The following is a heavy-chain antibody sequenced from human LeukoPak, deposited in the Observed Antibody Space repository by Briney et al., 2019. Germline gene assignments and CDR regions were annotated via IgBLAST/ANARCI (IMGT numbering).Heavy chain of an antibody. D-gene: IGHD2-15*01. J-gene: IGHJ4*02. V-gene: IGHV3-23*01. CDR1: GFAFGSYA. CDR3: AKTTVGYSSGRFPGWPADY. Sequence: SGRSLRLSCTASGFAFGSYAMYWVRQAPGKGLEWVSGIFGSGGSAHYADSVKGRFTISRDNSKNTVYLEMNSLGVEDTAVYFCAKTTVGYSSGRFPGWPADYWGQGTLVTVSS. CDR2: IFGSGGSA.